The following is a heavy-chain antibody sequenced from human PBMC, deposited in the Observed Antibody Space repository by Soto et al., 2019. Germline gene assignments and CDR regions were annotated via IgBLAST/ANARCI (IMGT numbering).Heavy chain of an antibody. CDR2: IWYDGSNK. D-gene: IGHD5-18*01. CDR3: ARDQGRGYSYGFDY. Sequence: QVQLVESGGGVVQPGRSLRLSCAASGFTFSSYGMHWVRQAPGKGLEWVAVIWYDGSNKYYADSVKGRFTISRDNSKNTLYLQMNSLRAKDTAVYYCARDQGRGYSYGFDYWGQGTLVTVSS. V-gene: IGHV3-33*01. J-gene: IGHJ4*02. CDR1: GFTFSSYG.